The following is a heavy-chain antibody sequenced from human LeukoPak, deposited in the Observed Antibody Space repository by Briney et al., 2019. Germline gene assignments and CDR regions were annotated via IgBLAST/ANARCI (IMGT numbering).Heavy chain of an antibody. D-gene: IGHD6-19*01. Sequence: PGESLRISCKGSGYSFTSYWIGWVRQMPGKGLEWMGIIYPGDSDTRYSPSFQGQVTISADKSISTAYLQWSSLKASDTAMYYCARLHPRGKTSIAVAWDWGQGTLVTVSS. CDR2: IYPGDSDT. CDR3: ARLHPRGKTSIAVAWD. V-gene: IGHV5-51*01. CDR1: GYSFTSYW. J-gene: IGHJ4*02.